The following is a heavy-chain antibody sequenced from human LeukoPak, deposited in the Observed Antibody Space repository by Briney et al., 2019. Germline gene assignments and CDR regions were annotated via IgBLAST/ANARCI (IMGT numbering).Heavy chain of an antibody. V-gene: IGHV4-39*01. CDR2: IYYSGST. J-gene: IGHJ4*02. CDR3: ARLGDYGPGVFDY. CDR1: GGSISSSSYY. Sequence: PSETLSPTCTVSGGSISSSSYYWGWIRQPPGKGLEWIGSIYYSGSTYYNPSLKSRVTISVDTSKSQFSLKLSSVTAADTAVYYCARLGDYGPGVFDYWGQGTLVTVSS. D-gene: IGHD4-17*01.